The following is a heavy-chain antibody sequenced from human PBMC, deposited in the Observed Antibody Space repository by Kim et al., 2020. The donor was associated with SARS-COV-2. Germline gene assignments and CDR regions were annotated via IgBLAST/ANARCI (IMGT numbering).Heavy chain of an antibody. J-gene: IGHJ4*02. CDR2: TYYRSKWYN. Sequence: SQTISLTCAISGDRVSGDSVAWNWIRQSPSRGREWLGRTYYRSKWYNDYAVSVKSRITISPDTSKNQFSLRLTSVTPEDTAVYYCGRDYEYSIDYWGQGTLVTVSS. V-gene: IGHV6-1*01. CDR1: GDRVSGDSVA. D-gene: IGHD4-4*01. CDR3: GRDYEYSIDY.